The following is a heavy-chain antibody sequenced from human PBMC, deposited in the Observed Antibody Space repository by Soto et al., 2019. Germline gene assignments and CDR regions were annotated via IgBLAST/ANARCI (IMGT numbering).Heavy chain of an antibody. V-gene: IGHV4-30-4*01. CDR3: VREDDGGDRDYYGLDV. J-gene: IGHJ6*02. CDR1: GGSISSDHYH. CDR2: IHYSGSA. Sequence: QVQLQESGPGLVRPSQTLSLTCTVSGGSISSDHYHWTWIRQTPGKGLEWIRYIHYSGSAYYNPSLQSRVTMSVDTSKNLFSLKLSSVTAADTAVYFCVREDDGGDRDYYGLDVWGQGTTVTVSS. D-gene: IGHD4-17*01.